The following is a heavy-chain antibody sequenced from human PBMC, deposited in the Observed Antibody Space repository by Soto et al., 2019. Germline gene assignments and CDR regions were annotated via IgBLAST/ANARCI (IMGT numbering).Heavy chain of an antibody. D-gene: IGHD5-18*01. J-gene: IGHJ3*02. CDR3: ARAKAMAHAFDI. CDR1: GYIFTDYY. CDR2: IIPNSGNA. Sequence: GASVKVSCKASGYIFTDYYMHWVRQAPGQELEWIGGIIPNSGNANYAQKFQGRVTITRDESMSTAYMELSSLRSEDTAVYYCARAKAMAHAFDIWGQGTMVTASS. V-gene: IGHV1-2*02.